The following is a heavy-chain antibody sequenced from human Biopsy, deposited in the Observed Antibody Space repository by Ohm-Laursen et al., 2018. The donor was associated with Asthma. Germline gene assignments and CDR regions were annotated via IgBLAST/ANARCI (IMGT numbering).Heavy chain of an antibody. Sequence: SLRLSCAASGFSFSEFVMHWVRQAPGKGLEWVAVISYDGSTKYYADSVKGRFTISRDNSKNTLYLQMSSLRAEDTAVYYCARTFHFWSPYHAEHYQLWGQGTLVTVSS. CDR1: GFSFSEFV. CDR3: ARTFHFWSPYHAEHYQL. D-gene: IGHD3-3*02. CDR2: ISYDGSTK. V-gene: IGHV3-30*03. J-gene: IGHJ1*01.